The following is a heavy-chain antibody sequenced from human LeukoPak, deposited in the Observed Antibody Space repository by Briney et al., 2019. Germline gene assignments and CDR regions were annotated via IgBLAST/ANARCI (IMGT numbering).Heavy chain of an antibody. CDR3: AKDRGGWGGGDCCPLDY. V-gene: IGHV1-2*04. CDR1: GYTFTGYY. CDR2: INPNSGGT. J-gene: IGHJ4*02. Sequence: GASVKVSCKASGYTFTGYYMHWVRQAPGQGLEWMGWINPNSGGTNYAQKFQGWVTMTRDTSISTAYMELSRLRSDDTAVYYCAKDRGGWGGGDCCPLDYWGQGTLVTVSS. D-gene: IGHD2-21*01.